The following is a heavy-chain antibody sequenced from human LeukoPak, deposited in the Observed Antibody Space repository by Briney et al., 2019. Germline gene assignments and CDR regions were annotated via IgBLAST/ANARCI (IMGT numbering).Heavy chain of an antibody. Sequence: SETLSLTCAVYGGSFSGYYWSWIRQPPGKGLEWIGEINHSGSTNYNPSFKSRVTISVDTSKNQFSLKLSSVTAADTAVYYCARGLSATTEQNWFDPWGQGTLVTVSS. CDR3: ARGLSATTEQNWFDP. V-gene: IGHV4-34*01. D-gene: IGHD5-24*01. CDR1: GGSFSGYY. J-gene: IGHJ5*02. CDR2: INHSGST.